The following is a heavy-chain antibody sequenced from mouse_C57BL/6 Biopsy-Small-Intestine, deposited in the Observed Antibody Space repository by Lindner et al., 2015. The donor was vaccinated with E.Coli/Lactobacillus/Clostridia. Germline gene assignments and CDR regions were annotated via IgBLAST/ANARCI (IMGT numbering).Heavy chain of an antibody. V-gene: IGHV14-1*01. J-gene: IGHJ3*01. CDR1: GFNIKDYY. CDR2: IDPEDGDT. D-gene: IGHD1-1*01. CDR3: TTGYYGSSPAWFAY. Sequence: VQLQESGAELVRPGASVKLSCTASGFNIKDYYMHWVKQRPEQGLEWIGRIDPEDGDTEYAPKFQGKATITADTSSNTAYLQLSSLTSEDTAVYYCTTGYYGSSPAWFAYWGQGTLVTVSA.